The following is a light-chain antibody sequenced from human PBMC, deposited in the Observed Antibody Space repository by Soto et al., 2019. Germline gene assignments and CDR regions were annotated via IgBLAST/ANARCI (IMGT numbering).Light chain of an antibody. CDR3: QHQGT. CDR1: QSVSSN. CDR2: GAS. J-gene: IGKJ2*01. Sequence: EIVMTQSPSTLSVSPGERATLSCRASQSVSSNLAWYQQKPGQAPRLRIYGASTRATGIPARFSGSGSGTEFTLTISSLQSEDFAVYYCQHQGTFGQGTKREIK. V-gene: IGKV3-15*01.